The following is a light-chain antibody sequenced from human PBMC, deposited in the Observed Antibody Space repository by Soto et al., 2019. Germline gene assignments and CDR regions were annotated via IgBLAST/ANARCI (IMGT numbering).Light chain of an antibody. CDR1: QSFNYNF. CDR2: GAS. Sequence: EIVLTQSPGTLSLSPGERATLSCRASQSFNYNFLAWYQQKPGQAPRLLIYGASSRATGIPDRFSGSGSGTDFTLTISKLEPEDFAVYYCHQYGSSARTFGGGTKVEIK. CDR3: HQYGSSART. J-gene: IGKJ4*01. V-gene: IGKV3-20*01.